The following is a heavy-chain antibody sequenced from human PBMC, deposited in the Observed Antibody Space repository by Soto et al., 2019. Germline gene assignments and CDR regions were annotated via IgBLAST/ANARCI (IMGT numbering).Heavy chain of an antibody. Sequence: SETLSLTCTVSGGSISSYYWSWIRQPPGKGLEWIGYIYYSGSTNYNPSLKSRVTISVDTSKNQFSLKLSSVTAADTAVYYCARHGYYNWFDPWGQGTLVTVSS. D-gene: IGHD5-18*01. CDR1: GGSISSYY. CDR2: IYYSGST. V-gene: IGHV4-59*08. J-gene: IGHJ5*02. CDR3: ARHGYYNWFDP.